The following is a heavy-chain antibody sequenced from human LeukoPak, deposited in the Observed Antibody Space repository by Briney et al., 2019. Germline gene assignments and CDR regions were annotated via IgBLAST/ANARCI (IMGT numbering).Heavy chain of an antibody. Sequence: PGGSLRLSCAASGFTFDDYAMHWVRQAPGKGLEWVSGISWNSGSIGYADSVKGRFTISRDNAKNSLYLQMNSLRAEDTALYYCAKSAAGSVIGRVAARQAHHNFDYWGQGTLVTVSS. CDR1: GFTFDDYA. J-gene: IGHJ4*02. CDR2: ISWNSGSI. CDR3: AKSAAGSVIGRVAARQAHHNFDY. D-gene: IGHD6-6*01. V-gene: IGHV3-9*01.